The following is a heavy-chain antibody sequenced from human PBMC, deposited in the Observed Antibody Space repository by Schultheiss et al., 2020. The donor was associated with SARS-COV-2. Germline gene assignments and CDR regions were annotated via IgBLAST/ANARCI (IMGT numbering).Heavy chain of an antibody. CDR2: ISGSNVNT. CDR3: ARDSLATVVTLNWFDP. J-gene: IGHJ5*02. CDR1: GFTLSTYV. Sequence: GGSLRLSCAASGFTLSTYVMNWVRQVPGKGLEWVSGISGSNVNTYYADSVKGRFTFSSDNSKNTVYLQMNSLRAEDTAVYYCARDSLATVVTLNWFDPWGQGTLVTVSS. D-gene: IGHD4-23*01. V-gene: IGHV3-23*01.